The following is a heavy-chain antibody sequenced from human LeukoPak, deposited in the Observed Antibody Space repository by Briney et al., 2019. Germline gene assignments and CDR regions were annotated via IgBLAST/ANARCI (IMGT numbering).Heavy chain of an antibody. V-gene: IGHV4-59*01. Sequence: SETLSLTCTVSGGSTSSYYWSWIRQPPGKGLEWIGYIYYSGSTNYNPSLKSRVTISVDTSKNQFSLKLSSVTAADTAVYYCARDSASWDPHFDYWGQGTLVTVSS. CDR2: IYYSGST. CDR3: ARDSASWDPHFDY. D-gene: IGHD1-26*01. J-gene: IGHJ4*02. CDR1: GGSTSSYY.